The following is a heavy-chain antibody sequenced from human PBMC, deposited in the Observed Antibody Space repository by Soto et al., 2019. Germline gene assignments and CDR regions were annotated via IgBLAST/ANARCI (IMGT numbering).Heavy chain of an antibody. CDR1: GFTFRNNV. D-gene: IGHD3-10*01. V-gene: IGHV3-23*04. Sequence: EVQLVESGGGLVQPGGSLRLSYATSGFTFRNNVMNWVRQAPGRGLEWVSAITDNGGSTYYADSVKGRCTISRDNSKNTLYLQMNSLRAEDTAVYYCAKEVYGAARGAMDVWGQGTTVTVSS. CDR3: AKEVYGAARGAMDV. J-gene: IGHJ6*02. CDR2: ITDNGGST.